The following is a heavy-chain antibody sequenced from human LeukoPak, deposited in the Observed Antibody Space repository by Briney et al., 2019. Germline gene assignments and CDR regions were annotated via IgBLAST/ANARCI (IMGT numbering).Heavy chain of an antibody. D-gene: IGHD2-21*02. CDR2: ISSSSSYI. J-gene: IGHJ3*01. CDR1: GFTFSSYR. CDR3: ARSTLTAPRGAFDF. Sequence: GGSLRLSCAASGFTFSSYRMNWVRQAPGKGLEWVSSISSSSSYIYYTNSVKGRFTISRDNAKNLLFLQMNSLRAEDTAVYYCARSTLTAPRGAFDFWGQGTMVSVSS. V-gene: IGHV3-21*01.